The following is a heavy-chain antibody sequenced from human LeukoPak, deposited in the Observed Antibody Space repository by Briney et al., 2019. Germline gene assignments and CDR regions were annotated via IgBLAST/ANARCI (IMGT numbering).Heavy chain of an antibody. Sequence: SETLSLTCAVSGASFSSYSWNWIRQLPGAGLEWIAEINFTGNTETGTTSYSPSLKSRVTISADTSTNQLSLHLRSVTVADTGVYFCARAFSGFWEFDFWGQGTLVTVSS. CDR2: INFTGNTETGTT. D-gene: IGHD3-3*01. CDR3: ARAFSGFWEFDF. V-gene: IGHV4-34*01. J-gene: IGHJ4*02. CDR1: GASFSSYS.